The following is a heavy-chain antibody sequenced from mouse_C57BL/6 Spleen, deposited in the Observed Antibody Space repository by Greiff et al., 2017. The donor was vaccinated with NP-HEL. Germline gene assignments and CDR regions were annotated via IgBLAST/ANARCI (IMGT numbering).Heavy chain of an antibody. CDR1: GFSLSTFGMG. J-gene: IGHJ1*03. CDR2: IWWDDDK. D-gene: IGHD1-2*01. Sequence: QVTLKESGPGILQPSQTLSLTCSFSGFSLSTFGMGVGWIRQPSGKGLEWLAHIWWDDDKYYNPALKSRLTISKDTSKNQVFLRIANVDTADTATYCCAESTTAPDWYFDVWGTGATVPVSS. CDR3: AESTTAPDWYFDV. V-gene: IGHV8-8*01.